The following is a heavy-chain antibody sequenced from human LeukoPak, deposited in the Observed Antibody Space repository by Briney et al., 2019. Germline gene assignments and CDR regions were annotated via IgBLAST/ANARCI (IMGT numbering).Heavy chain of an antibody. V-gene: IGHV1-8*03. CDR1: GYTFTSYG. D-gene: IGHD3-3*01. CDR3: ARRNTRFLEFDY. CDR2: MNPNSGNT. J-gene: IGHJ4*02. Sequence: ASVKVSCKASGYTFTSYGISWVRQAPGQGLELMGWMNPNSGNTGYAQKFQGRVTISRNTSTATAYMELSSLRSGDTAVYYCARRNTRFLEFDYWGQGTVVTVSS.